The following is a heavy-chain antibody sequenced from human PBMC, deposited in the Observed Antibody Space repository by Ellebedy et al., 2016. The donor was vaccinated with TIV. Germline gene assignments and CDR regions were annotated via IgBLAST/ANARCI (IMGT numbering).Heavy chain of an antibody. CDR3: AKGRGGGSDSSAPRYYFDY. D-gene: IGHD3-22*01. CDR1: RFTFSSYA. CDR2: ITGSGGST. Sequence: GESLKISCAASRFTFSSYAMSWVRQAPGKGLEWVSGITGSGGSTYYADSVKGRFTISRDNSKKTLYLQMNSLRAEDTAIYYCAKGRGGGSDSSAPRYYFDYWGLGTLVTVSS. V-gene: IGHV3-23*01. J-gene: IGHJ4*02.